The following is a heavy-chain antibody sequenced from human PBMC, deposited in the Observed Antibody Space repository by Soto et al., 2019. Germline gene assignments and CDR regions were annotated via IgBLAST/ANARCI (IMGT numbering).Heavy chain of an antibody. J-gene: IGHJ4*02. CDR1: GGSFSGYY. CDR3: ARDPREYYFDY. V-gene: IGHV4-34*01. CDR2: INHSGST. Sequence: SSETLSLTCTVYGGSFSGYYWNWIRQPPGKGLEWIGEINHSGSTNYNPSLKSRVTISVDTSKNSLYLQMNSLRAEDTAVYYCARDPREYYFDYWGQGTLVTVSS.